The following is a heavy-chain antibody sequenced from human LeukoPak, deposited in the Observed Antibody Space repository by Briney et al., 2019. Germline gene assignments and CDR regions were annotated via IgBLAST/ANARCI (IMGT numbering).Heavy chain of an antibody. J-gene: IGHJ3*02. D-gene: IGHD3-16*01. Sequence: MTAETLSLTCAVYGGSFSGYYWSWIRQPPGKGLEWIGAINHSGSTNYNPSLKSRVTISVDTSKNQFSLKLSSVTAADTAVYYCARARLRLRPLDAFDIWGQGTMVTVSS. CDR2: INHSGST. CDR1: GGSFSGYY. V-gene: IGHV4-34*01. CDR3: ARARLRLRPLDAFDI.